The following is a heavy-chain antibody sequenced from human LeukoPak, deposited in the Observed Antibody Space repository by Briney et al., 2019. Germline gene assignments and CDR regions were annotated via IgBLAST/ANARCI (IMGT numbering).Heavy chain of an antibody. CDR2: INPSGGSA. J-gene: IGHJ4*02. D-gene: IGHD3-10*01. CDR1: GYIFTNYY. CDR3: ARDHGSAYYRAPRH. Sequence: GASVKVSCKASGYIFTNYYMHWVRQAPGQGLEWMGTINPSGGSATYAQKFQGRVTMTRDTSTSTVHMELSSLRSEDTAVYYCARDHGSAYYRAPRHWGQGTLVTVSS. V-gene: IGHV1-46*01.